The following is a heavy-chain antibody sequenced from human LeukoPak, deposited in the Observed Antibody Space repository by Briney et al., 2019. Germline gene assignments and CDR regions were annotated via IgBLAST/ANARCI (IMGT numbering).Heavy chain of an antibody. CDR1: GYTFTSYG. Sequence: GASVKVSCKASGYTFTSYGISWVRQAPGQGLEWTGWISAYNGNTNYAQKLQGRVTMTTDTSTSTAYMELRSLRSDDTAVYYCARELLTIFGVVIDYWGQGTLVTVSS. V-gene: IGHV1-18*01. J-gene: IGHJ4*02. CDR2: ISAYNGNT. CDR3: ARELLTIFGVVIDY. D-gene: IGHD3-3*01.